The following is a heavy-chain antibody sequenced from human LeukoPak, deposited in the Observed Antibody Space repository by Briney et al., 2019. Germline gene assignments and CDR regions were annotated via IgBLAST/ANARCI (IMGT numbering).Heavy chain of an antibody. V-gene: IGHV3-30*04. CDR3: ARDPSSSSGGYYYYYMDV. J-gene: IGHJ6*03. Sequence: GGSLRLSCAASGFTFSSYAMHWVRQAPGKGLEWVAVISYDGSNKYYADSVKGRFTISRDNSKNTLYLQMNILRAEDTAVYYCARDPSSSSGGYYYYYMDVWGKGTTVTVSS. CDR2: ISYDGSNK. D-gene: IGHD6-6*01. CDR1: GFTFSSYA.